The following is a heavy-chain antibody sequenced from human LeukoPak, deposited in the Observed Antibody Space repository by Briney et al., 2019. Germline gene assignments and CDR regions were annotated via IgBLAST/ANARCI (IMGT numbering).Heavy chain of an antibody. CDR2: IIPILGIA. D-gene: IGHD1-26*01. CDR1: GGTFSSYA. CDR3: AREDGRGASAFDI. V-gene: IGHV1-69*04. Sequence: ASVKVSCKASGGTFSSYAISWVRQAPGQGLEWMGRIIPILGIANYAQKFQGRVTITADKSTSTAYMELSSLRSEDTAVYYCAREDGRGASAFDIWGQGTMVTVSS. J-gene: IGHJ3*02.